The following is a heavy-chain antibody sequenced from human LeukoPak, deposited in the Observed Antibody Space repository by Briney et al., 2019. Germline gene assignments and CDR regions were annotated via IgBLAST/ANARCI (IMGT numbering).Heavy chain of an antibody. D-gene: IGHD1-14*01. CDR3: ARTPDGADY. Sequence: GGSLRLSCTASGFTFSTYAMTWVRQAPGRGLECVSGISGSGTTTSYADSVKGRFTISRDNSKNTVYLQMNSLRVEDTAVYYCARTPDGADYWGQGTLVTVSS. J-gene: IGHJ4*02. V-gene: IGHV3-23*01. CDR2: ISGSGTTT. CDR1: GFTFSTYA.